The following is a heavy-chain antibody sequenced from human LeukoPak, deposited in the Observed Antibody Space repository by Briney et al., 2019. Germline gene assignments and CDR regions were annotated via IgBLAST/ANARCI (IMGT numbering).Heavy chain of an antibody. CDR1: GFTFSSYA. V-gene: IGHV3-23*01. J-gene: IGHJ3*01. D-gene: IGHD3-22*01. CDR2: KSACGAET. CDR3: AKRPRDTSGYYLGAFDG. Sequence: GGSLTLSCAASGFTFSSYAMIWVPQAPWKGVEGVSAKSACGAETLYADSVKGRFTLSRNNSKNTLYLHMSSLRAEDTAVYFCAKRPRDTSGYYLGAFDGWGQGTTVTVSS.